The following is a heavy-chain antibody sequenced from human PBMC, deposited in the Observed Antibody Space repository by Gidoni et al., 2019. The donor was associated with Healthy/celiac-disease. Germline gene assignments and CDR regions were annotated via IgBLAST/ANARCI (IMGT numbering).Heavy chain of an antibody. CDR3: ARSGGIRGLYYYYMDV. D-gene: IGHD3-10*01. J-gene: IGHJ6*03. V-gene: IGHV4-59*01. Sequence: QVQLQESGPGLGSLRRPCPSPALFSGGSISSYYWSWIRQPPGKGLEWIGYIYSSGSTNYNPSLKSRVTISVDTSKNQFSLKLSSVTAADTAVYYCARSGGIRGLYYYYMDVWGKGTTVTVSS. CDR2: IYSSGST. CDR1: GGSISSYY.